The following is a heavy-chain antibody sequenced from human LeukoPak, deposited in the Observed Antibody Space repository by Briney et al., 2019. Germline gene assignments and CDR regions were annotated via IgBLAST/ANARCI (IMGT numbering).Heavy chain of an antibody. Sequence: GGSLRLSCAASGFTFSSYAMSWVRQAPGKGLEWVSAITGGGTTYYADSVKGRLSISRDNSKNALFLQMSGLRAEDTAVYYCAKVIALDTSMGIFDYWGQGTLVTVSS. CDR3: AKVIALDTSMGIFDY. J-gene: IGHJ4*02. CDR2: ITGGGTT. CDR1: GFTFSSYA. D-gene: IGHD5-18*01. V-gene: IGHV3-23*01.